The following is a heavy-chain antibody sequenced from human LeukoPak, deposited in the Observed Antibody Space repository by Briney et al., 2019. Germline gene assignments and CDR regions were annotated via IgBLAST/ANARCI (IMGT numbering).Heavy chain of an antibody. CDR3: AREGADGYNPLLGAFDI. J-gene: IGHJ3*02. V-gene: IGHV1-46*01. Sequence: ASVKVSCKASGYTFTSYYMHWVRQAPGQGLEWMGIINPSGGSTSYAQKFQGRVTMTRDTSTSTVYMELSSLRSEDTAVYYCAREGADGYNPLLGAFDIWGQGTMVTVSS. CDR2: INPSGGST. D-gene: IGHD5-24*01. CDR1: GYTFTSYY.